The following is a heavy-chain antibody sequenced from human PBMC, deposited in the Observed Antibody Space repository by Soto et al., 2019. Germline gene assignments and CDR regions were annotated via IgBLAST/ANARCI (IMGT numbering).Heavy chain of an antibody. CDR3: AGDSSGYSYDAFDI. J-gene: IGHJ3*02. D-gene: IGHD3-22*01. V-gene: IGHV3-74*01. Sequence: EVQLVESGGGLVQPGGSLRLSCAASGFTFSSYWMHWVRQAPGKGLVWVSRINSGGSTTSYADSVQGRLTISRDNAKNTLYLQMNSLRAEDTAVYYCAGDSSGYSYDAFDIWGQGTMVTVSS. CDR1: GFTFSSYW. CDR2: INSGGSTT.